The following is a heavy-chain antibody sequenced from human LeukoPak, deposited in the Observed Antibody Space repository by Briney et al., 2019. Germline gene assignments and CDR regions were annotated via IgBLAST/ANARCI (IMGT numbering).Heavy chain of an antibody. J-gene: IGHJ5*02. CDR2: ISAYNGKT. D-gene: IGHD6-13*01. CDR3: ARDVDSRSWFAN. V-gene: IGHV1-18*01. CDR1: GYTFTSYG. Sequence: ASVKVSCKTSGYTFTSYGISWVRQAPGQGLEWMGWISAYNGKTNFAQKFQGRVTMTTDTSTSTAYMVLTSLRADDTAVYYCARDVDSRSWFANWGQGTLVTVTS.